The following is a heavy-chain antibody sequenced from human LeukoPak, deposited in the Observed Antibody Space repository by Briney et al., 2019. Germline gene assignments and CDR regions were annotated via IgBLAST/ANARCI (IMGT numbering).Heavy chain of an antibody. D-gene: IGHD3-10*01. CDR2: ISSSSSTI. CDR1: GLTFSSYS. V-gene: IGHV3-48*01. J-gene: IGHJ6*02. CDR3: AREVGVALSEYYYYGMDV. Sequence: PGGSLRLSCAASGLTFSSYSMNWVRQAPGKGLEWVSYISSSSSTIYYADSVKGRFTISRDNAKNSLYLQMNSLRAEDTAVYYCAREVGVALSEYYYYGMDVWGQGTTVTVSS.